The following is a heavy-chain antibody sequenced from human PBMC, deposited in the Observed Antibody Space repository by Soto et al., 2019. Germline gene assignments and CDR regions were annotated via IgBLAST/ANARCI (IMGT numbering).Heavy chain of an antibody. J-gene: IGHJ4*02. D-gene: IGHD3-10*01. CDR3: AEIMGGSGPYVS. V-gene: IGHV1-18*01. CDR1: GYIFTSYG. CDR2: ISNDNGIT. Sequence: QVQLVQSGAEVNKPGASVKVSCKDSGYIFTSYGISWVRQAPGEGLEWMGWISNDNGITNYAQKVQGRVTLNTDRSTSTAYMELMRLRSDDTAVYYCAEIMGGSGPYVSWGQGNLVTFSS.